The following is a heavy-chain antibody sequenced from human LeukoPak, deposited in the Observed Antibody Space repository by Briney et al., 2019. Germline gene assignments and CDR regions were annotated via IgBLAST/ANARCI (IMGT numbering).Heavy chain of an antibody. CDR3: AKDRGALNYYYGMDV. J-gene: IGHJ6*02. CDR1: GFTFSSYG. D-gene: IGHD3-10*01. CDR2: ISYDGSNK. Sequence: GGSLRLSCAASGFTFSSYGMHWVRQAPVKGLEWVAVISYDGSNKYYADSVKGRFTISRDNSKNTLYLQMNSLRAEDTAVYYCAKDRGALNYYYGMDVWGQGTTVTVSS. V-gene: IGHV3-30*18.